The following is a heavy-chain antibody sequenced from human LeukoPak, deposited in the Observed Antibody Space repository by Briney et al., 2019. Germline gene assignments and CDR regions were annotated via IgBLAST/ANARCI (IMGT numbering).Heavy chain of an antibody. V-gene: IGHV4-4*07. CDR3: ARDGNWNIPRFDP. D-gene: IGHD1/OR15-1a*01. J-gene: IGHJ5*02. Sequence: PSGTLSLTCVVSGGSVSSYYWSWIRQSAGKGLEWIGRIFTSGNTNYNPSLKSRVTMSVDTSKNQLSLKLSSVTAADTAVYYCARDGNWNIPRFDPWGQGTLVTVSS. CDR1: GGSVSSYY. CDR2: IFTSGNT.